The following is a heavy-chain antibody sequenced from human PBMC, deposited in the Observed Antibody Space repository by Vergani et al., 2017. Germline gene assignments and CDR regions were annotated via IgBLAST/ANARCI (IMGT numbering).Heavy chain of an antibody. Sequence: EVQLVESGGGLVKPGGSLRLSCAASGFTFSDYYMSWIRQAPGKGLEWVSVIYSGGSTYYADSVKGRVTISRDNSKNTLYLQMNSLRAEDTAVYYCARHDYGDYWPDAFDIWGQGTMVTVSS. CDR3: ARHDYGDYWPDAFDI. CDR2: IYSGGST. J-gene: IGHJ3*02. CDR1: GFTFSDYY. D-gene: IGHD4-17*01. V-gene: IGHV3-66*02.